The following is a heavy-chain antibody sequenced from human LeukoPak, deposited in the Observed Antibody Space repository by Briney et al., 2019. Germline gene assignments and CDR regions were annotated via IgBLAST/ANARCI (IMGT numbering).Heavy chain of an antibody. V-gene: IGHV4-39*07. CDR2: IYYSGST. CDR1: GGSISSSSYY. D-gene: IGHD1-26*01. J-gene: IGHJ4*02. Sequence: KSSETLSLTCTVSGGSISSSSYYWGWIRQPPGKGLEWIGSIYYSGSTYYNPSLKSRVTISVDTSKNQFSLKLSSVTAADTAVYYCARGDSGTYWRLFDYWGQGTLVTVSS. CDR3: ARGDSGTYWRLFDY.